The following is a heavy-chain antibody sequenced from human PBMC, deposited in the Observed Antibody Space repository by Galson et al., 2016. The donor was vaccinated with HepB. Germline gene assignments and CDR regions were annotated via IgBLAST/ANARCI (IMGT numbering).Heavy chain of an antibody. J-gene: IGHJ2*01. V-gene: IGHV3-30*09. D-gene: IGHD6-6*01. CDR1: GFTFSSYA. Sequence: SLRLSCAASGFTFSSYAMYWVRQAPGKGLEWVAVISDDVTNKYYADSVKGRFAISRDNAKNSLYLEMNSLRVEDTAVFYCARSLGWYFDVWGRGTLVTVSS. CDR3: ARSLGWYFDV. CDR2: ISDDVTNK.